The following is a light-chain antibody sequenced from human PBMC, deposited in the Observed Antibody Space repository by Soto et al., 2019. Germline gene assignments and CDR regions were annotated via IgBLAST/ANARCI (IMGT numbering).Light chain of an antibody. CDR3: QQLRMYPST. V-gene: IGKV1-5*03. J-gene: IGKJ4*01. Sequence: DIQMTQSQSSLSAYVGYRLTITCRASQTISSWLAWYQQKPGKAPKLXIYKASTLKSGVPSRVSGSGSGTDFALTITSLQAEDFATYYCQQLRMYPSTFGGGTKVDIK. CDR2: KAS. CDR1: QTISSW.